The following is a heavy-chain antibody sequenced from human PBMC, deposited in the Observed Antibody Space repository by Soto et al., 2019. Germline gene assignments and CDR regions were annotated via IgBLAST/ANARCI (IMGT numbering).Heavy chain of an antibody. J-gene: IGHJ5*02. CDR3: ARGELRFWFDP. Sequence: QVQLQESGPGLVKPSQTLSLTCTVSGGSISSGGYYWSWIRQHPGKGLEWIGYIYYSGSTYYNPSLKRXGTGSXXTSKNQFALKLSSVTAADTAVYYCARGELRFWFDPWGQGTLVTVSS. CDR2: IYYSGST. CDR1: GGSISSGGYY. D-gene: IGHD1-26*01. V-gene: IGHV4-31*03.